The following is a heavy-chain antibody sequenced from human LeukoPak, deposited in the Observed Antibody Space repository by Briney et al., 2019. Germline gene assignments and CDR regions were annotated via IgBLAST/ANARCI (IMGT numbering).Heavy chain of an antibody. Sequence: GGSLRLSCAASGFTFSSYAMSWVRQAPGKGLEWVSAISGSGGSTYYADSVKGRFTISRDNSKNTLYLQMNSLRAEDTAVYYCAKNAIAAAGTTGDYFDYRGQGTLVTVSS. CDR1: GFTFSSYA. D-gene: IGHD6-13*01. J-gene: IGHJ4*02. V-gene: IGHV3-23*01. CDR2: ISGSGGST. CDR3: AKNAIAAAGTTGDYFDY.